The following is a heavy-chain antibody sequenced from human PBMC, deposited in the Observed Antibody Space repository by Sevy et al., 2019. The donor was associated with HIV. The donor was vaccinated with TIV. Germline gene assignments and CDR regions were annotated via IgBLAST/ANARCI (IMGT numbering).Heavy chain of an antibody. D-gene: IGHD6-13*01. J-gene: IGHJ4*02. CDR3: TKDRGIIAAGFDY. CDR2: ISNSGGST. V-gene: IGHV3-23*01. Sequence: GGSLRLSCAASGFIFSSYAMSWVRQAPGKGLEWVSSISNSGGSTYYADSVRGRFTISRDISKNTLYLQMNSLRAEDTAVYYCTKDRGIIAAGFDYWGQGTLVTVSS. CDR1: GFIFSSYA.